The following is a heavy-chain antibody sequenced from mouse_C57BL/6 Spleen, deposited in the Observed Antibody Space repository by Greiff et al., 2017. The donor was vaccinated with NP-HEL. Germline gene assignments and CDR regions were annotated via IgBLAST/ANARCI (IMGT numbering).Heavy chain of an antibody. V-gene: IGHV1-72*01. D-gene: IGHD2-4*01. CDR3: AREVYYEYDVGHAMDY. Sequence: QVHVKQSGAELVKPGASVKLSCKASGYTFTSYWMHWVKQRPGRGLEWIGRIDPNSGGTKYNEKFKSKATLTVDKPSSTAYMQLSSLTSEDSAVYYGAREVYYEYDVGHAMDYWGQGTSVTVAS. J-gene: IGHJ4*01. CDR2: IDPNSGGT. CDR1: GYTFTSYW.